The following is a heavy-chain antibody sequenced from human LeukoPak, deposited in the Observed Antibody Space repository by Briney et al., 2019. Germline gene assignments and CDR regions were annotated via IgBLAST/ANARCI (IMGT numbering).Heavy chain of an antibody. J-gene: IGHJ4*02. Sequence: GGSLRLSCAASGFTFSSYWMSWVRQAPGKGLEWVANIKQDGRQKYYMESVKGRFTVSRDNAKNSLYLQMNSLRGEDTAVYYCARDSEVGYVHFEVVRHPFDYWGQGTLVTVSS. CDR2: IKQDGRQK. CDR3: ARDSEVGYVHFEVVRHPFDY. D-gene: IGHD3-22*01. CDR1: GFTFSSYW. V-gene: IGHV3-7*03.